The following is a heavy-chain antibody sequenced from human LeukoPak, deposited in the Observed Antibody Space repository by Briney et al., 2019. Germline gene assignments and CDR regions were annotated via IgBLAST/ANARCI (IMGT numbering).Heavy chain of an antibody. Sequence: PGGSLRLSCAASGFTFSSYEMNWVRQAPGKGLEWVSSISSGSDYIHYADSVKGRFTISRDNAENSLYLQMNSLRAEDTAVYYCARADNRFFDSWGQGTLVTVSS. J-gene: IGHJ4*02. CDR1: GFTFSSYE. CDR2: ISSGSDYI. D-gene: IGHD2/OR15-2a*01. CDR3: ARADNRFFDS. V-gene: IGHV3-21*01.